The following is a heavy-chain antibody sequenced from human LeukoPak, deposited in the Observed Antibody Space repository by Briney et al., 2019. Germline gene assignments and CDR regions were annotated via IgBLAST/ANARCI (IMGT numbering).Heavy chain of an antibody. J-gene: IGHJ4*02. CDR1: GFTFSSYA. V-gene: IGHV3-30-3*01. Sequence: GRSLRLSCAAPGFTFSSYAMHWVRQAPGKGLEWVAVISYDGSNKYYADSVKGRFTISRDNSKNTLYLQMNSLRAEDTAVYYCARARPFDYWGQGTLVTVSS. CDR3: ARARPFDY. CDR2: ISYDGSNK.